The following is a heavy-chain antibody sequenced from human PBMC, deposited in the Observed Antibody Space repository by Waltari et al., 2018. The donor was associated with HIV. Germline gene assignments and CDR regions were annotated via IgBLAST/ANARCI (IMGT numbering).Heavy chain of an antibody. Sequence: QVQLVQSGAEVKKPGASVKVSCKASGYTFTGYYMHWVRQAPGQGLEWMGWINPNSGGTNYAQKFQGRVTMTRYTSISTAYMELSRLRSDDTAVYYCARVVVVVAATDAFDIWGQGTMVTVSS. CDR3: ARVVVVVAATDAFDI. V-gene: IGHV1-2*02. J-gene: IGHJ3*02. D-gene: IGHD2-15*01. CDR1: GYTFTGYY. CDR2: INPNSGGT.